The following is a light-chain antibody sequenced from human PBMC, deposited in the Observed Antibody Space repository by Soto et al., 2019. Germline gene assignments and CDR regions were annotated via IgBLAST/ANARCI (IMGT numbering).Light chain of an antibody. J-gene: IGLJ1*01. Sequence: QSSLTQPPSASGSPGQSVTISCTGTSSDVGGYHFVSWYQQHPGEAPKLIIYEVTKRPSGVPDRFSGSKSGNTASLTVSGLQTAGEADYYCSSYAGSNNRYVFGTGTKLTVL. CDR3: SSYAGSNNRYV. V-gene: IGLV2-8*01. CDR1: SSDVGGYHF. CDR2: EVT.